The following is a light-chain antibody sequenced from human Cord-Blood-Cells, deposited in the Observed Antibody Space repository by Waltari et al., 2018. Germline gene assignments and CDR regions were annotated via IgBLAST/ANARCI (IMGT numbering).Light chain of an antibody. Sequence: DIQMTQSPSSLSASGGDRVTVTCRASQSISSYLNWYQQKPGKAPKHLIYAASSLQSGVPSMSSGNGSGTDFNLTISSLQPEVFATYYWQQSYSTPRTFGQGTPVESK. J-gene: IGKJ1*01. CDR2: AAS. CDR3: QQSYSTPRT. V-gene: IGKV1-39*01. CDR1: QSISSY.